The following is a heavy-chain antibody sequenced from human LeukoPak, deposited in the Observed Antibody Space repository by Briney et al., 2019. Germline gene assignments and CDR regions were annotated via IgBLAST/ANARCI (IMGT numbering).Heavy chain of an antibody. CDR2: ITPLFGTA. V-gene: IGHV1-69*13. D-gene: IGHD3-22*01. CDR3: ARSKGRRTSGYNHYYAMDV. CDR1: GGTFSKYT. J-gene: IGHJ6*02. Sequence: SVKVSCKASGGTFSKYTISWVRQRPGQGLEWMGGITPLFGTANYAQKFQGKVTITADESTTTAYMELSSLTSEDTAVYYCARSKGRRTSGYNHYYAMDVWGQGTTVTVSS.